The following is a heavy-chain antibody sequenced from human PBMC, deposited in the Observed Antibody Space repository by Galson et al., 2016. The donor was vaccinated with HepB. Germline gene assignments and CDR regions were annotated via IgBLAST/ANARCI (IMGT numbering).Heavy chain of an antibody. CDR2: VSGSGSHT. D-gene: IGHD3-22*01. CDR1: GFTFSNYW. CDR3: AKDTSGYYRPFEY. V-gene: IGHV3-23*01. J-gene: IGHJ4*02. Sequence: SLRLSCAASGFTFSNYWMSWVRQAPGKGLEWVSSVSGSGSHTYIADSVKGRFTISRDNSKNTLYLQMNSLRAEDTAVYYCAKDTSGYYRPFEYWGQGTLVTVSS.